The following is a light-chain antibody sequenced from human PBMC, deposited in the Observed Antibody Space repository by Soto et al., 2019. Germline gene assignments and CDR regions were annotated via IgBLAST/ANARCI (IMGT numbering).Light chain of an antibody. J-gene: IGKJ1*01. CDR3: QQYNNWART. Sequence: EIVLTQSPATLSLSPGERATLSCRASQSVSSYLAWYQQKPGQAPRLLMYDASTRATGIPDRFSGSGSGTEFTLTISSLQSADFAVYFCQQYNNWARTFGQGTKVDIK. V-gene: IGKV3D-15*01. CDR1: QSVSSY. CDR2: DAS.